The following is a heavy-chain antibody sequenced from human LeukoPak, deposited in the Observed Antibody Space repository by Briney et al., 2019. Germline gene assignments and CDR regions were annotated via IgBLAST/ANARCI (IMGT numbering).Heavy chain of an antibody. CDR2: ISGHNGDV. J-gene: IGHJ4*02. CDR1: GYTFSNYG. Sequence: ASVKVSCKASGYTFSNYGITWVRQAPGQGLEWMGTISGHNGDVNYAPKFQGRVTMTTDTSTTTAYMEMRSLRFDDTAVYYCARYNSLLRGVTTSDYWGQGTLVTVSS. D-gene: IGHD3-10*01. V-gene: IGHV1-18*01. CDR3: ARYNSLLRGVTTSDY.